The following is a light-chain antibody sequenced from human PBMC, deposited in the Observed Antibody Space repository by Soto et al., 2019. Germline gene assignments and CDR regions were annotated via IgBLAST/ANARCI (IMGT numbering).Light chain of an antibody. Sequence: QSALTQPASVSGSPGQSITISCTGTSSDVGGYNYVSWYHQHPGKAPKLMIYEVSNRPSGVSKRFSGSKSGNTASLTISGLQAEDEADYYCSSYTSSSIDYVFGTGTKLTVL. J-gene: IGLJ1*01. CDR1: SSDVGGYNY. V-gene: IGLV2-14*01. CDR3: SSYTSSSIDYV. CDR2: EVS.